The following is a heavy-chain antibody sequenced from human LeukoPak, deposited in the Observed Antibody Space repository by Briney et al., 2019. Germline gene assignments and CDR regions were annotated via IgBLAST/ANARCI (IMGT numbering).Heavy chain of an antibody. D-gene: IGHD3-10*01. CDR1: GDSISRGDYS. Sequence: EASETLSLTCTVSGDSISRGDYSWSWIRQPSGKGLEWIGYIFHSGSSYYNPSLRSRVTISVDSSRNQFSLRLTSVTAADTAVYYCAREIWFVTAPGSWLDPWGQGTLVTVSS. CDR2: IFHSGSS. CDR3: AREIWFVTAPGSWLDP. V-gene: IGHV4-30-2*01. J-gene: IGHJ5*02.